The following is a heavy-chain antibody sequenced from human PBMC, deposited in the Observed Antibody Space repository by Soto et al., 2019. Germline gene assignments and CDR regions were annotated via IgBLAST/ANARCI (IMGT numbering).Heavy chain of an antibody. CDR3: ARGRKVVATPARDDWFDP. D-gene: IGHD2-21*02. J-gene: IGHJ5*02. Sequence: QVQLVQSGAEVRRPGASVRVSCKASGYSFIDYYINWVRQAPGQGLEWMGWINPKDGATKSAQKVQDWVTMTSDTSHTTAYLDLRSDDTAVYYCARGRKVVATPARDDWFDPWGQGTLVTVSS. V-gene: IGHV1-2*04. CDR2: INPKDGAT. CDR1: GYSFIDYY.